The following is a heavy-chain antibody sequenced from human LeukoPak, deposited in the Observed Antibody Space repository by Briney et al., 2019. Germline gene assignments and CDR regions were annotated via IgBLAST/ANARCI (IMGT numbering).Heavy chain of an antibody. CDR1: GFTFSNYR. CDR3: ARKDRSSGSFDY. J-gene: IGHJ4*02. V-gene: IGHV3-48*02. CDR2: ISSGSTI. D-gene: IGHD6-19*01. Sequence: GGSLRLSCAASGFTFSNYRMSWVRRAPGQGLEWVSYISSGSTIYYADSVKGRFTISRDNAKNSLYLQMNSLRDEDTAVYYCARKDRSSGSFDYWGQGTLVTVSS.